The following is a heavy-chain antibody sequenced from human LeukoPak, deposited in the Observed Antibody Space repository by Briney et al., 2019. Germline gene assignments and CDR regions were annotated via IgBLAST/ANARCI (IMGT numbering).Heavy chain of an antibody. D-gene: IGHD6-19*01. CDR3: ARGASGWYSYDFGVYYFDY. CDR1: GYTFTDYY. V-gene: IGHV1-2*02. Sequence: AAVTVSFKASGYTFTDYYMHWVRQAPGQGQEGMGWINPNSGGTNYAQKFQGRGTMTRDTSISTAYMELSRLRSDDTAVYYCARGASGWYSYDFGVYYFDYWGQGTLVTASS. J-gene: IGHJ4*02. CDR2: INPNSGGT.